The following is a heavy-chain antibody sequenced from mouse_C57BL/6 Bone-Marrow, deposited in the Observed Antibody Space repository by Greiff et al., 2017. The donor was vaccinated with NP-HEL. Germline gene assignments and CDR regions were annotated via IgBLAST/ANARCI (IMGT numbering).Heavy chain of an antibody. CDR1: GYSFTGYY. J-gene: IGHJ3*01. CDR3: VPYIVLIYYGSYG. Sequence: VQLQQSGPELVKPGASVKISCKASGYSFTGYYMNWVKQSPEKSLEWIGEINPSTGGTTYNQKFKAKATLTVDKSSSTAYMQLKSLTSEDSAVYYCVPYIVLIYYGSYGGGRGTLVTVSA. CDR2: INPSTGGT. D-gene: IGHD2-1*01. V-gene: IGHV1-42*01.